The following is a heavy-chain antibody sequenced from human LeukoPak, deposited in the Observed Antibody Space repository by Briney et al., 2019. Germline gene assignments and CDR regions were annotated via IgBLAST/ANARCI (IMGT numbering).Heavy chain of an antibody. CDR3: AKAPVAYYYDSSGYYLGFDY. V-gene: IGHV3-23*01. CDR2: ISGSGGST. D-gene: IGHD3-22*01. CDR1: GFTFSSYA. Sequence: PGGYLRLSCAASGFTFSSYAMSWVRRAPGKGLEWVSTISGSGGSTYYADSVKGPFTISSDNSKNTLYLQMNSLRAEDTAVYYCAKAPVAYYYDSSGYYLGFDYWGQGTLVTVSS. J-gene: IGHJ4*02.